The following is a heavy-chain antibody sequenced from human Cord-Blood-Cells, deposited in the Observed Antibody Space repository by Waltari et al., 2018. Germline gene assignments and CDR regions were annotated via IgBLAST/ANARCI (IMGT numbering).Heavy chain of an antibody. J-gene: IGHJ3*02. V-gene: IGHV1-69*12. D-gene: IGHD6-13*01. Sequence: QVQLVQSGAAVKKPGSSVKVSCKASGGTFSSYAISWVRQAPGQGLEWMGGVIPICGTTNYAQKFQGRVTITADESTSTAYMELSSLRSEDTAVYYCERDPGTAADDAFDIWGQGTMVTVSS. CDR3: ERDPGTAADDAFDI. CDR1: GGTFSSYA. CDR2: VIPICGTT.